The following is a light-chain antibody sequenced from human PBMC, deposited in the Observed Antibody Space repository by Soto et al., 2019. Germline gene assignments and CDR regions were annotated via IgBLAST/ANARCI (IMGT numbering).Light chain of an antibody. CDR1: QSVSSN. J-gene: IGKJ2*01. V-gene: IGKV3-15*01. Sequence: EIVMTQSPATLSVYPGERATLSCRASQSVSSNLAWYQQKPGQAPRLLIYGASTRATGIPARFSGSGSGTEVTLTISSLQSEDFAVYYCQQYNNWPYTFGQGTKLEIK. CDR2: GAS. CDR3: QQYNNWPYT.